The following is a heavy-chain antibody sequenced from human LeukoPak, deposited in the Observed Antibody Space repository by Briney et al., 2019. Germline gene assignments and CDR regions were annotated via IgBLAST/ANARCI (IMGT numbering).Heavy chain of an antibody. D-gene: IGHD3-9*01. Sequence: GGSLRLSCSASGFTFSSYSINWVRQAPGNWLEWVSSISSSSSYIYYADSVKGRFTISRDNAKNSLYLQMNSLRAEDTAVYYCARDGSTYYDILTGYYQYRGYFDYWGQGTLVTVSS. J-gene: IGHJ4*02. CDR2: ISSSSSYI. CDR3: ARDGSTYYDILTGYYQYRGYFDY. CDR1: GFTFSSYS. V-gene: IGHV3-21*06.